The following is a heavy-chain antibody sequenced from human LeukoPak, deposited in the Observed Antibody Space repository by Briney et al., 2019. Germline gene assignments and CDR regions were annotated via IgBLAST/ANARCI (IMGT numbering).Heavy chain of an antibody. Sequence: ASVKVSCKASGYTFTIYDINWVRQATGQGLEWMGWMNPNSGNTGYAQKFQGRVTITRNTSISTAYMELRSLRSDDTAVYYCARSMPDSDGDSDYWGQGTLVTVSS. CDR2: MNPNSGNT. CDR1: GYTFTIYD. D-gene: IGHD2/OR15-2a*01. V-gene: IGHV1-8*03. J-gene: IGHJ4*02. CDR3: ARSMPDSDGDSDY.